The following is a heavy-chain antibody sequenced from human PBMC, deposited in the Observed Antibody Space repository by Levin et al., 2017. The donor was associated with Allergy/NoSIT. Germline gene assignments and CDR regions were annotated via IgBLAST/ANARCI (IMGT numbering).Heavy chain of an antibody. CDR3: ARQLPASSYDYMDV. J-gene: IGHJ6*03. D-gene: IGHD1-26*01. V-gene: IGHV4-59*08. CDR2: IYYSGST. Sequence: SETLSLTCAVSGGSLGSNYWTWMRQPPGKGLEWIGYIYYSGSTNYSPYLKSRVTMSVDTSKNQFSLKLTSVTAADTAVYSCARQLPASSYDYMDVWGKGTTVTVSS. CDR1: GGSLGSNY.